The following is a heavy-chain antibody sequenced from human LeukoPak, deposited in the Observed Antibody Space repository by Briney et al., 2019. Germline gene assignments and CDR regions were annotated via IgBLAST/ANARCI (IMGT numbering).Heavy chain of an antibody. CDR2: INPNSGGT. Sequence: GASVKVSCKASAYTFTGYNMHWVRQAPGQGLEWMGWINPNSGGTNYAQKFQGRVTMTRDTSISTAYMELSRLRSDDTAVYYCAREGHSGSSIDYWGQGTLVTVSS. V-gene: IGHV1-2*02. CDR1: AYTFTGYN. D-gene: IGHD1-26*01. CDR3: AREGHSGSSIDY. J-gene: IGHJ4*02.